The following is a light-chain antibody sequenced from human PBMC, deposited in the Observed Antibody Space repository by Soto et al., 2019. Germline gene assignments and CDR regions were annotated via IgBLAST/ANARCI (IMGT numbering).Light chain of an antibody. CDR1: QSVSSY. CDR2: DAS. CDR3: QQRCNWPQIT. V-gene: IGKV3-11*01. Sequence: EIVLTQSPATLSLSLGERATLSCRASQSVSSYLAWYQQKPGQAPRLLIYDASNRATGIPARFSGSGSGTDFTLTISSREPQDFAFYYCQQRCNWPQITFGQGTRLEIK. J-gene: IGKJ5*01.